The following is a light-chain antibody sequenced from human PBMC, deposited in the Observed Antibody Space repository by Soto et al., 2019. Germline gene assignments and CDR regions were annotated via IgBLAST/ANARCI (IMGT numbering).Light chain of an antibody. J-gene: IGLJ1*01. Sequence: QSALTQPRSVSGSPGQSVTISCTGTSSDVGGYNYVSWYQQHPGKAPKLMIYDVSKRPSGVPDRFSGSKSGNTASLTISGLPAEDEADYYCCSYAGSYTLGVFGTGTKVTVL. CDR1: SSDVGGYNY. CDR3: CSYAGSYTLGV. CDR2: DVS. V-gene: IGLV2-11*01.